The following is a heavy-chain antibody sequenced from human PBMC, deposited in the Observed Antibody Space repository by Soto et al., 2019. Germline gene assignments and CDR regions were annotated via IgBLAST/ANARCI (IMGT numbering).Heavy chain of an antibody. D-gene: IGHD3-3*01. Sequence: SLRLSCAASGFTFSSYGMHWVRQAPGKGLEGVAVISYDGSNKYYADSVKGRFTISRDNSKNTLYLQMNSLRAEDTAVYYCARDGRRYDFWSGYHYYFDYWGQGTLVTVSS. CDR2: ISYDGSNK. CDR1: GFTFSSYG. J-gene: IGHJ4*02. CDR3: ARDGRRYDFWSGYHYYFDY. V-gene: IGHV3-30*03.